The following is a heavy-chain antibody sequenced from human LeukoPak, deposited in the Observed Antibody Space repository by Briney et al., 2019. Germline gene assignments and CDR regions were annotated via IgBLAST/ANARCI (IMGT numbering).Heavy chain of an antibody. Sequence: PSETLSLTCTVSGGSISSGSYYWSWIRQPAGKGLEWIGRIYTSGSTNYNPSLKSRVTISVDTSKNQFSLKLSSVTAADTAVYYCARYDDFGYCSGGSCSGWFDPWGQGTLVTVSS. V-gene: IGHV4-61*02. D-gene: IGHD2-15*01. J-gene: IGHJ5*02. CDR3: ARYDDFGYCSGGSCSGWFDP. CDR1: GGSISSGSYY. CDR2: IYTSGST.